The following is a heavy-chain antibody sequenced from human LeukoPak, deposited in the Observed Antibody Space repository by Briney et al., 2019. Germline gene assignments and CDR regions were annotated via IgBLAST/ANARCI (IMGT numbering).Heavy chain of an antibody. V-gene: IGHV1-2*06. CDR3: ARDIGYCSSTSCYVVGDY. J-gene: IGHJ4*02. CDR2: INPNSGGT. Sequence: ASAKVSCKASGYTFTGYYMHWVRQAPGQGLEWMGRINPNSGGTNYAQKLQGRVTTTRDTSISTAYMELSRLRSDDTAVYYCARDIGYCSSTSCYVVGDYWGQGTLVTVSS. D-gene: IGHD2-2*01. CDR1: GYTFTGYY.